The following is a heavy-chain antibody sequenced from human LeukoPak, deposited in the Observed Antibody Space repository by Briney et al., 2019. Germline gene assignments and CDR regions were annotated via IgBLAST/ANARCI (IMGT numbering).Heavy chain of an antibody. V-gene: IGHV3-74*01. Sequence: GGSLSLSCAASGFAFSRYWMHWVRQAPGKGLVWVSRIYRDGSDKIYADSVKGRFAISRDNAKNTLYLQMNSLTVEDTAVYYCVRDWDHYDFDSWGQGTLVTVSS. D-gene: IGHD5-12*01. CDR3: VRDWDHYDFDS. J-gene: IGHJ5*01. CDR2: IYRDGSDK. CDR1: GFAFSRYW.